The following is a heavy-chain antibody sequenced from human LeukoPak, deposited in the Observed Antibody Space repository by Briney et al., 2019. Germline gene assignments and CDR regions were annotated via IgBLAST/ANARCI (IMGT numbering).Heavy chain of an antibody. Sequence: PGGSLRLSSAASEFTFISNYMNWVRQAPGKGLEWVSVIYSGGSTYYADSVKGRFTISRDNSKNTLYLQMNSLRAEDTAVYYCASTGNYYFHYWGQGTLVTVSS. D-gene: IGHD1-14*01. CDR3: ASTGNYYFHY. CDR1: EFTFISNY. J-gene: IGHJ4*02. CDR2: IYSGGST. V-gene: IGHV3-53*01.